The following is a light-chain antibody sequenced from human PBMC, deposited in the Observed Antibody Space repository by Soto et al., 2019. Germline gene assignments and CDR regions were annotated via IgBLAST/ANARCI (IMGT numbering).Light chain of an antibody. CDR3: HQDSVSGT. CDR2: GAS. J-gene: IGKJ1*01. CDR1: QSVRNIY. V-gene: IGKV3-20*01. Sequence: DIVLTQSPGSLSLSPGERATLSCRASQSVRNIYFAWYQQNPGQAPRLLIYGASNRATGIPDRCSSSGSGTDFTLTISIQEPEDVADYYCHQDSVSGTFGQGTKVDIK.